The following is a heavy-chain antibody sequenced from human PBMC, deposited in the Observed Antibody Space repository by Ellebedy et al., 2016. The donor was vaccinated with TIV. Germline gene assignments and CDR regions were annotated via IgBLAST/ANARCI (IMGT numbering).Heavy chain of an antibody. CDR2: IIPMFGTT. J-gene: IGHJ6*02. Sequence: SVKVSCKASGDTFTSYAITWVRQAPGQGLEWVGGIIPMFGTTNYAQKFQGRVTIAADESTSTAYMELSSLRSEDTAVFYCARETRSGYTYTYGDYYYGMDGWGQGTTVTVSS. D-gene: IGHD5-18*01. V-gene: IGHV1-69*13. CDR1: GDTFTSYA. CDR3: ARETRSGYTYTYGDYYYGMDG.